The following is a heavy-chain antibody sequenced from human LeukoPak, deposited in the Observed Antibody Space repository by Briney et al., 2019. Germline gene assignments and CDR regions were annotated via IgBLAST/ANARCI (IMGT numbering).Heavy chain of an antibody. J-gene: IGHJ4*02. CDR1: GFTFSSYG. D-gene: IGHD2-15*01. CDR2: ISYDGSNK. Sequence: GGSLRLSCAASGFTFSSYGMHWVRQAPGKGLEWVAAISYDGSNKYYADSVKGRFTISRDNSKNTLYLQMNSLRAGDTAVYYCAKDQGYCSGGSCYAPFDYWGQRTLVTVSS. V-gene: IGHV3-30*18. CDR3: AKDQGYCSGGSCYAPFDY.